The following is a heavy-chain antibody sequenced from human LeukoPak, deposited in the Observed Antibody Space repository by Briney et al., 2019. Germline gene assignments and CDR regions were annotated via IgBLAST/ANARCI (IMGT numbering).Heavy chain of an antibody. V-gene: IGHV4-39*01. CDR2: VYSSGNT. CDR1: GGSVSGSSYY. J-gene: IGHJ5*02. CDR3: ARSAYYGSGRRGWFDP. D-gene: IGHD3-10*01. Sequence: SETLSLTCTVSGGSVSGSSYYWGWIRQPPGKGLEWIGSVYSSGNTYFNPSLKSRVTISVDTSKNQFSLRLSTMTAADTAVYYCARSAYYGSGRRGWFDPWGQGTLVTVSS.